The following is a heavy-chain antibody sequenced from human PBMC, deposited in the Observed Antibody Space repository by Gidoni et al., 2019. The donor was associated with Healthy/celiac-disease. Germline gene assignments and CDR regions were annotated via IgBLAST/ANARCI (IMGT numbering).Heavy chain of an antibody. V-gene: IGHV1-69*04. J-gene: IGHJ4*02. Sequence: QVQLVQSGAEVKKPGSSVKVSCKASGGTFISYAISWVRQAPGQGLEWMGRIIPILGIANYAQKFQGRVTITADKSTSTAYMELSSLRSEDTAVYYCAREGRKTLSVVVVPAAGLWVFWGQGTLVTVSS. CDR2: IIPILGIA. CDR1: GGTFISYA. D-gene: IGHD2-2*01. CDR3: AREGRKTLSVVVVPAAGLWVF.